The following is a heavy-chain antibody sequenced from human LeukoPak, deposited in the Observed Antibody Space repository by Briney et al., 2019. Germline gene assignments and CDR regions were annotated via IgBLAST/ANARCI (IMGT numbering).Heavy chain of an antibody. CDR3: ARDLKVPGPADFDY. Sequence: VKPGGSLRLACTGAGFTFATYTFNWVRQAPGKGLEWVASIGATQTYIYYADSVKGRFTVSRDNAEKSVYLQMNNLRAEDTGVYYCARDLKVPGPADFDYWGQGTLVTVSS. CDR2: IGATQTYI. V-gene: IGHV3-21*01. D-gene: IGHD6-19*01. CDR1: GFTFATYT. J-gene: IGHJ4*02.